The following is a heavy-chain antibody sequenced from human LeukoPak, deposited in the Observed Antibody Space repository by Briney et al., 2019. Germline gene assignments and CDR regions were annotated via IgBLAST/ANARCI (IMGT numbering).Heavy chain of an antibody. V-gene: IGHV1-18*01. D-gene: IGHD2-2*01. CDR1: GYTFTSYG. CDR2: ISAYNGNT. CDR3: ARANIVVVTPADYWSFDL. J-gene: IGHJ2*01. Sequence: ASVKVSCKASGYTFTSYGISWVRQAPGQGLEWMGWISAYNGNTNYAQKLQGRVTMTTDTSTSTAYMELRSLRADDTAVYYCARANIVVVTPADYWSFDLWGRGTLVTVSS.